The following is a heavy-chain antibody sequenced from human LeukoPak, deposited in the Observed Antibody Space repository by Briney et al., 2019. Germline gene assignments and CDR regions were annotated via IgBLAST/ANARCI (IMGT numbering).Heavy chain of an antibody. CDR3: AKASNTWNYFDY. CDR2: ISSSGSTI. J-gene: IGHJ4*02. D-gene: IGHD1-1*01. CDR1: GFTFSSYW. V-gene: IGHV3-48*04. Sequence: PGGSLRLSCAASGFTFSSYWMSWVRQAPGKGLEWVSYISSSGSTIYYADSVKGRFTISRDNAKNSLYLQMNSLRAEDTAVYYCAKASNTWNYFDYWGQGTLVTVSS.